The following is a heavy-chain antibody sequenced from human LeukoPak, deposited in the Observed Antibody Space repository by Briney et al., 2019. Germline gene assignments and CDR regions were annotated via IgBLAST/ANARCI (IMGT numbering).Heavy chain of an antibody. J-gene: IGHJ4*02. Sequence: ASVKVSCKASGYTFTSYGISWVRQAPGQGLEWMGWISAYNGNTNYAQKLQGRVTMTTDTSTSRAYMELRSLRSDDTAVYYCASTVPNLNFDYWGQGTLVTVSS. D-gene: IGHD4-11*01. CDR3: ASTVPNLNFDY. CDR2: ISAYNGNT. V-gene: IGHV1-18*01. CDR1: GYTFTSYG.